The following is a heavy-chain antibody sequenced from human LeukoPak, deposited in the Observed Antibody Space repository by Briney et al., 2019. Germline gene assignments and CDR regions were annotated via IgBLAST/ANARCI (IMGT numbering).Heavy chain of an antibody. D-gene: IGHD2-2*01. CDR2: IYSTGTT. V-gene: IGHV4-31*03. J-gene: IGHJ5*02. Sequence: SETLSLTCSVSGDSISSGGFYWHWIRQHPEKGLEWIGYIYSTGTTYYNPSLTIRLTMSLDTSKNQFSLKVTSVTAADTAVYFCARDRPDSTSPTTVGRFDPWGQGTLVTVSS. CDR1: GDSISSGGFY. CDR3: ARDRPDSTSPTTVGRFDP.